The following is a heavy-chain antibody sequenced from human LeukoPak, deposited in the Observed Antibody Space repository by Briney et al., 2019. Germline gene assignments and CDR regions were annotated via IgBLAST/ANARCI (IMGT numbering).Heavy chain of an antibody. Sequence: GGSLRLSCVASGFTFSSYEMNWVRQTPGKGLEWVSYSSGSGSTMYYADSVKGRFTISRDNAKNSLYLQMNSLRAEDTAVYYCVRGSGDWFDPWGQGSLGTVSS. V-gene: IGHV3-48*03. CDR2: SSGSGSTM. J-gene: IGHJ5*02. CDR1: GFTFSSYE. D-gene: IGHD1-26*01. CDR3: VRGSGDWFDP.